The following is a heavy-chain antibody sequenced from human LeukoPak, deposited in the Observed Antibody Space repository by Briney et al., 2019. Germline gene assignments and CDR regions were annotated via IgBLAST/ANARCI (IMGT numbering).Heavy chain of an antibody. CDR2: INHSGST. CDR3: ASRKLGNDY. J-gene: IGHJ4*02. V-gene: IGHV4-34*01. D-gene: IGHD7-27*01. Sequence: PSETLSLTCAVYGGSFSGYYWSWIRQPPGKGLEWIGEINHSGSTNYNPSLMSRVTIAVDTSKNQFSLKLSSVTAADTAVYYCASRKLGNDYWGQGTLVTVSS. CDR1: GGSFSGYY.